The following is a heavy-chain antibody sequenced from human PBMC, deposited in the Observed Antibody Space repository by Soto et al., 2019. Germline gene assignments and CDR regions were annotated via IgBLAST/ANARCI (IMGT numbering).Heavy chain of an antibody. CDR3: AKAYSTYYGSTNCPFDP. Sequence: GGSLRLSCAASAFTFSTYAMSWVRQAPGKGLEWVSGISGNGDNTDYADSVKGRFTISRDHSKNTLYLQMNSLRAEDTAVYYCAKAYSTYYGSTNCPFDPPGQGTLVTVSS. CDR1: AFTFSTYA. J-gene: IGHJ5*01. CDR2: ISGNGDNT. D-gene: IGHD2-2*01. V-gene: IGHV3-23*01.